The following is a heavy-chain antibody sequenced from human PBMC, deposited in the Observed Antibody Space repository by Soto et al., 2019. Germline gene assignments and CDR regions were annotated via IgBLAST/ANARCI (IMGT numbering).Heavy chain of an antibody. J-gene: IGHJ4*02. CDR1: GGSISSYY. CDR2: IYYSGST. D-gene: IGHD4-17*01. V-gene: IGHV4-59*01. CDR3: AREGDDYGDYLFDY. Sequence: PSETLSLTCTVSGGSISSYYWSWIRQPPGKGLEWIGYIYYSGSTNYNPSLKSRVTISVDTSKNQFSLKLSSVTAADTAVYYCAREGDDYGDYLFDYWGQGTLVTVSS.